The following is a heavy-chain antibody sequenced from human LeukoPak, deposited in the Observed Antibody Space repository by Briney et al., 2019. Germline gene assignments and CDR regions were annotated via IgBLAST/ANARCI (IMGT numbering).Heavy chain of an antibody. Sequence: SETLSLTCAVYGGSFSGYYWSWIRQPPGKGLEWIGEINHSGSTNYNPSLKSRVTISVDTSKNQFSLKLSSVTAADTAVYYCAREGDGYNWSYWGQGTLVTVSS. CDR2: INHSGST. V-gene: IGHV4-34*01. CDR1: GGSFSGYY. CDR3: AREGDGYNWSY. J-gene: IGHJ4*02. D-gene: IGHD5-24*01.